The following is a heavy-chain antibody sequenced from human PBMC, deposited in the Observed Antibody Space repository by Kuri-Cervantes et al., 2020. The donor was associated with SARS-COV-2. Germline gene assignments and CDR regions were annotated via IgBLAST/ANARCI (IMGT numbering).Heavy chain of an antibody. V-gene: IGHV1-2*02. CDR2: INPKSGGA. Sequence: ASVKVSCKPSEYRFSGYAFHWVRQAPGQRLEWMGWINPKSGGANYAQMFQGRVTMTRDTSISTAYMELSRLRSDDTAVYYCAGSSTSAGHWFDPWGQETLVTVSS. J-gene: IGHJ5*02. CDR3: AGSSTSAGHWFDP. CDR1: EYRFSGYA. D-gene: IGHD2-2*01.